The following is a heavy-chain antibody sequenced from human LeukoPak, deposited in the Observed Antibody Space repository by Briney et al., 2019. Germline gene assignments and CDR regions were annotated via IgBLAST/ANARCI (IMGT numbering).Heavy chain of an antibody. D-gene: IGHD2-2*01. CDR1: GFTFRNSA. CDR2: FTGGDGSA. J-gene: IGHJ4*02. CDR3: AKGADIVVVPAAIVPTYFDY. Sequence: GGSLRLSCAASGFTFRNSAMSWVRQAPGKGLEWVSTFTGGDGSAYYADSVKGRFTISRDNSKNTLYLQMNSLRAEDTAVYYCAKGADIVVVPAAIVPTYFDYWGQGTLVTVSS. V-gene: IGHV3-23*01.